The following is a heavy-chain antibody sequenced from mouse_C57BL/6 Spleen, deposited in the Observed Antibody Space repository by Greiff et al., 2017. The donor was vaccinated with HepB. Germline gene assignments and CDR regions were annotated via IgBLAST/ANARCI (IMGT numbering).Heavy chain of an antibody. D-gene: IGHD2-2*01. CDR2: IDPETGGT. CDR3: TKREIYYGYDEYYFDY. J-gene: IGHJ2*01. CDR1: GYTFTDYE. Sequence: QVHVKQSGAELVRPGASVTLSCKASGYTFTDYEMHWVKQTPVHGLEWIGAIDPETGGTAYNQKFKGKAILTADKSSSTAYMELRSLTSEDSAVYYCTKREIYYGYDEYYFDYWGQGTTLTVSS. V-gene: IGHV1-15*01.